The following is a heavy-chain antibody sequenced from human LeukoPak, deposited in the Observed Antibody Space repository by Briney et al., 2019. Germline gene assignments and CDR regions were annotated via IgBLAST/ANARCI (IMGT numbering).Heavy chain of an antibody. Sequence: ASVKVSCKVPGYTHTELSMHWVRQAPGKGLEWMGGFDPEDGETIYAQKFQGRVTMTEDTSTDTAYMELSSLRSEDTAVYYCATNWDSSGYYPHDAFDIWGQGTMVTVSS. D-gene: IGHD3-22*01. CDR3: ATNWDSSGYYPHDAFDI. CDR1: GYTHTELS. J-gene: IGHJ3*02. CDR2: FDPEDGET. V-gene: IGHV1-24*01.